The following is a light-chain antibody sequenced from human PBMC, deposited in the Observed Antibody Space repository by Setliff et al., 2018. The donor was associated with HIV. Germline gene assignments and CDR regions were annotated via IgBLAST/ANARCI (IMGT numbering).Light chain of an antibody. V-gene: IGLV2-11*01. CDR2: DVT. Sequence: QSALTQPRSVSGSPGQSVTISCTGTSSDVGSYNYVSWYQQHPGKASKLMIYDVTKRPSGVPDRFSGSKSGNTASLTISGLQAEDEADYYCCPYGRGDIWIFGGGTKVTVL. CDR3: CPYGRGDIWI. J-gene: IGLJ2*01. CDR1: SSDVGSYNY.